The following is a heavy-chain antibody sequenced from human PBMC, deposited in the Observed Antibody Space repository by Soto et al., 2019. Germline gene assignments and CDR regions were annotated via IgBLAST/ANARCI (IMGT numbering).Heavy chain of an antibody. J-gene: IGHJ4*02. CDR2: ISYDGSNK. CDR3: AREKDYSSSWYVAY. D-gene: IGHD6-13*01. Sequence: QVQLVESGGGVVQPGRSLRLSCAASGFTFSSYAMHWVRQAPGKGLEWVAVISYDGSNKYYADSVKGRFTISRDNSKNTLYLQMNSLRAEDTAVYYCAREKDYSSSWYVAYWGQGTLVTVSS. CDR1: GFTFSSYA. V-gene: IGHV3-30-3*01.